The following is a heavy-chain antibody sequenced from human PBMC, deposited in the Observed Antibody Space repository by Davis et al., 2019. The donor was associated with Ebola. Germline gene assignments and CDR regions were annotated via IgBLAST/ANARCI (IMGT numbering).Heavy chain of an antibody. CDR2: INPSGGST. D-gene: IGHD5-12*01. CDR1: GYTFTSYY. Sequence: AASVKVSCKASGYTFTSYYMHWVRQAPGQGLEWMGIINPSGGSTSYAQKFQGRVTMTRDTSTSTVYMELSSLRSEDTAVYYCARVATAITYYYYYGMDVWGQGTTVTVSS. J-gene: IGHJ6*02. CDR3: ARVATAITYYYYYGMDV. V-gene: IGHV1-46*01.